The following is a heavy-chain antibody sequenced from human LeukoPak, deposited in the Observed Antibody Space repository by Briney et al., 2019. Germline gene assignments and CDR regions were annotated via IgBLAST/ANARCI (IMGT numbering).Heavy chain of an antibody. CDR3: ARGPYCSSTSCYLFSSYWFDP. Sequence: GASVKVSCKASGYTFTSYDINWVRQATGQGLEWMGWMSPNSGSTGYAQKFQGRVTMTRNTSISTAYMELSSLRSEGTAVYYCARGPYCSSTSCYLFSSYWFDPWGQGTLVTVSS. D-gene: IGHD2-2*01. J-gene: IGHJ5*02. CDR1: GYTFTSYD. CDR2: MSPNSGST. V-gene: IGHV1-8*01.